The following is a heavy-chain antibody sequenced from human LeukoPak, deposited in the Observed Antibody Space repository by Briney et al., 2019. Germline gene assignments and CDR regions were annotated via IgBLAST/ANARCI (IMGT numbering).Heavy chain of an antibody. V-gene: IGHV1-69*05. CDR2: IIPIFGTA. Sequence: SVKVSCKASGGTYSSYAISWVRQAPGQAREGMGRIIPIFGTANYAQKLQGRVTITTDESTSTPYIALSSMTVEDTAVYYCARDVGVGASNGFDLGGRGPRIIV. CDR1: GGTYSSYA. D-gene: IGHD2-15*01. CDR3: ARDVGVGASNGFDL. J-gene: IGHJ5*02.